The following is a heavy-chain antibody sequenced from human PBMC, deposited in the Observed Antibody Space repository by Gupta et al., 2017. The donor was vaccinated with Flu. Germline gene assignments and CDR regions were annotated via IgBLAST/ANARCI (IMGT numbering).Heavy chain of an antibody. V-gene: IGHV3-74*01. J-gene: IGHJ4*02. D-gene: IGHD6-13*01. CDR2: IRNDGFET. CDR3: GRVMRAAAGRGIDY. Sequence: YWIHWVRQPPGKGLEWVSRIRNDGFETNYAHSVEGRFTISRDNAKNTVYLQMSSLRAEDTAVYFCGRVMRAAAGRGIDYWGQGVLVTVSS. CDR1: YW.